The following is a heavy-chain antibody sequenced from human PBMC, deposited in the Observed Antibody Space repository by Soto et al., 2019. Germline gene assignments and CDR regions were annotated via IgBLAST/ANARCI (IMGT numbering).Heavy chain of an antibody. D-gene: IGHD3-22*01. V-gene: IGHV3-48*02. CDR3: ARDDSSYYDSSGYSYYYYYYGMDV. J-gene: IGHJ6*02. Sequence: GGSLRLSCAASGFTFSSYSMNWVRQAPGKGLEWVSYISSSSSTIYYADSVKGRFTISRDKTKNSLYLQMNSLRDEYTAVYYCARDDSSYYDSSGYSYYYYYYGMDVWGQGTTVTVSS. CDR2: ISSSSSTI. CDR1: GFTFSSYS.